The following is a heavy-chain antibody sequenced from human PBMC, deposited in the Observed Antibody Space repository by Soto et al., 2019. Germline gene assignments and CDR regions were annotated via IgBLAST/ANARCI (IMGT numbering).Heavy chain of an antibody. V-gene: IGHV3-9*01. CDR1: GFTFDDYA. D-gene: IGHD3-22*01. CDR2: ISWNSGSI. Sequence: LRLSCAASGFTFDDYAMHWVRQAPGKGLAWVSGISWNSGSIGYADSVKGRFTISRDNAKNSLYLQMNSLRAEDTAFYYCAKDMLMNYYDSSGYHPFDYWGQGTLVTVSS. J-gene: IGHJ4*02. CDR3: AKDMLMNYYDSSGYHPFDY.